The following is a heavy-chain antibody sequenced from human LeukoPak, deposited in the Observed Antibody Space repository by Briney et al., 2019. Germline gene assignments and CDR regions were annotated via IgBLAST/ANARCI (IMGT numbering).Heavy chain of an antibody. CDR1: GFTFTDYF. D-gene: IGHD5-18*01. Sequence: ASVKVSCKASGFTFTDYFMHWVRQAPGQGLEWMGRINPNSGGTNYAQEFQGRVTMTWDTSISTAYMDLSRLTFDDTAVYYCARDAGQLYFDYWGQGALVTVSS. CDR3: ARDAGQLYFDY. J-gene: IGHJ4*02. CDR2: INPNSGGT. V-gene: IGHV1-2*06.